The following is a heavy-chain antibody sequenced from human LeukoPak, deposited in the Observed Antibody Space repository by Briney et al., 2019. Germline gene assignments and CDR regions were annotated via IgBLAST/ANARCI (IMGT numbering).Heavy chain of an antibody. V-gene: IGHV3-23*01. Sequence: PGGSLRLSCAASGFTFNTYAMTLVRQAPGKGLEWVSGISGSDGSTYYVDSVKGRFTISRDNSKNTLYLQMNSLRAEDTAVYYCAKLACTSTSCYANFWGQGTLVTVSS. J-gene: IGHJ4*02. CDR1: GFTFNTYA. CDR2: ISGSDGST. D-gene: IGHD2-2*01. CDR3: AKLACTSTSCYANF.